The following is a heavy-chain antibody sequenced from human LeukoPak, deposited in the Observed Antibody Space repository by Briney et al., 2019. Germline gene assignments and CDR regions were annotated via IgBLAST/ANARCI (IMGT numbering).Heavy chain of an antibody. V-gene: IGHV1-2*04. CDR1: GYTITGYY. CDR3: ARGDSSGWYGDY. J-gene: IGHJ4*02. Sequence: VASVKVSCKASGYTITGYYMHWVRQAPGQGLEWMGWINPNSGGTNYAQKFQGWVTMTRDTSISTAYMELSRLRSDDTAVYYCARGDSSGWYGDYWGQGTLVTVSS. D-gene: IGHD6-19*01. CDR2: INPNSGGT.